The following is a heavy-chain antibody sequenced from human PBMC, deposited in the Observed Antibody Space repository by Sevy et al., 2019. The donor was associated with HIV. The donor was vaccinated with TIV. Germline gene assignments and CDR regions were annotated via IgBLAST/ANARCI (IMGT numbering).Heavy chain of an antibody. J-gene: IGHJ3*02. CDR3: ARGSGGSGSYYIPNAFDI. D-gene: IGHD3-10*01. Sequence: ASVKVSCKASGGTFSSYAISWVRQAPGQGLEWMGGIIPIFGTANYAQKFQGRVTITADESTSTAYMGLSSLRSEDTAVYYCARGSGGSGSYYIPNAFDIWGQGTMVTVSS. V-gene: IGHV1-69*13. CDR1: GGTFSSYA. CDR2: IIPIFGTA.